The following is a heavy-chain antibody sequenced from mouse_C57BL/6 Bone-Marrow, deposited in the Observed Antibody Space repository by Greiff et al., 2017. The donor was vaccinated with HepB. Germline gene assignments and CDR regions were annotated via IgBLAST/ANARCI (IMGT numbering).Heavy chain of an antibody. CDR2: ISNGGGST. V-gene: IGHV5-12*01. D-gene: IGHD2-4*01. CDR1: GFTFSDYY. Sequence: EVHLVESGGGLVQPGGSLKLSCAASGFTFSDYYMYWVRQTPEKRLEWVAYISNGGGSTYYPDTVKGRFTISRDNAKNTLYLQMSRLKSEDTAMYYCARQDDYHYYAMDYWGQGTSVTVSS. J-gene: IGHJ4*01. CDR3: ARQDDYHYYAMDY.